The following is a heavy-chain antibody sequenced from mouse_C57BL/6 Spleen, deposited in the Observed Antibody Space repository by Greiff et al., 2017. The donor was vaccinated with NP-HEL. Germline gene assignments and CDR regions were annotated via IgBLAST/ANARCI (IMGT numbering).Heavy chain of an antibody. D-gene: IGHD2-4*01. CDR2: IYIGNGYT. Sequence: EVQLQQSGAELVRPGSSVKMSCKTSGYTFTSYGINWVKQRPGQGLEWIGYIYIGNGYTEYNEKFKGKATLTSDTSSSTAYMQLSSLASEDSAIYFCARVDYDYDGGYAMDYWGQRTSVTVSS. V-gene: IGHV1-58*01. CDR3: ARVDYDYDGGYAMDY. J-gene: IGHJ4*01. CDR1: GYTFTSYG.